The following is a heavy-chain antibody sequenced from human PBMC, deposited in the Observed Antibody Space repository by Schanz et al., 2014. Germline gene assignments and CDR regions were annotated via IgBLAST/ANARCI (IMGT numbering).Heavy chain of an antibody. V-gene: IGHV1-3*04. Sequence: QVQLVQSGAEVKKPGASVKVSCKASEYSFTSYSMHWVRQAPGQRLEWMGWINTDSGDTKYSQNFQGRVTITSDTTASAAYTELSGLRSGDTAENSGARGAGGNGANNYMDVWGQGTPVTVSS. D-gene: IGHD2-8*02. J-gene: IGHJ6*03. CDR3: ARGAGGNGANNYMDV. CDR1: EYSFTSYS. CDR2: INTDSGDT.